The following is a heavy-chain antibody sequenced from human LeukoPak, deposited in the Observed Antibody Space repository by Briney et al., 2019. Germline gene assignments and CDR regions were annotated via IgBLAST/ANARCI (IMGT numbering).Heavy chain of an antibody. Sequence: SETLYLTCTVSGDSISSYYWSWIRQPPGKGLEWIGYIYDSGSTKYNPSLKSRATISVATSKNQYSLKLSSVTAADTAVYYCAREHGSGSYYYYTDVWGKGTTVTVSS. CDR2: IYDSGST. D-gene: IGHD6-19*01. CDR1: GDSISSYY. V-gene: IGHV4-59*01. CDR3: AREHGSGSYYYYTDV. J-gene: IGHJ6*03.